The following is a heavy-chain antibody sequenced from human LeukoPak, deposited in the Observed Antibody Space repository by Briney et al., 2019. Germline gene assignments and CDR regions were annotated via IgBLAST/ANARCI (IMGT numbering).Heavy chain of an antibody. CDR2: IWYDGSNK. J-gene: IGHJ4*02. CDR3: AKTMVRGVSYYFDY. CDR1: GFTFSSYG. Sequence: GRSLGLSCAASGFTFSSYGMHWVRQAPGKGLEWVAVIWYDGSNKYYADSVKGRFTISRDNSKNTLYLQMNSLRAEDTAVYYCAKTMVRGVSYYFDYWGQGTLVTVSS. D-gene: IGHD3-10*01. V-gene: IGHV3-33*06.